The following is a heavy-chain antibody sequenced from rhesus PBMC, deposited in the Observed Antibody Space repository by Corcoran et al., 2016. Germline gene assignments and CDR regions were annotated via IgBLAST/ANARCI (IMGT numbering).Heavy chain of an antibody. J-gene: IGHJ4*01. V-gene: IGHV3-54*02. CDR3: TRFDY. CDR2: ISADGSKK. CDR1: GFTFRLYG. Sequence: EVQLVESGGGLAQPGGSLRLSCVGSGFTFRLYGFPWVRQAPGKGLEGVAVISADGSKKDFADSVKERITISRDNSKNTLYLQMSNLRLEDTAVYYCTRFDYWGQGVLVTVSS.